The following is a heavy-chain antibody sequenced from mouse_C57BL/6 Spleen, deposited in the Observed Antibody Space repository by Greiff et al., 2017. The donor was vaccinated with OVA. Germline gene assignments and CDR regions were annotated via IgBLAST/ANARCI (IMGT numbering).Heavy chain of an antibody. CDR1: GFTFSDYY. CDR2: INYDGSST. Sequence: EVQVVESEGGLVQPGSSMKLSCTASGFTFSDYYMAWVRQVPEKGLEWVANINYDGSSTYYLDPLQSRFIISRDNAKNILDLQMSSLKSEDTATYYCAIYYEYDGWYCDVWGTGTTVTVSS. D-gene: IGHD2-4*01. CDR3: AIYYEYDGWYCDV. J-gene: IGHJ1*03. V-gene: IGHV5-16*01.